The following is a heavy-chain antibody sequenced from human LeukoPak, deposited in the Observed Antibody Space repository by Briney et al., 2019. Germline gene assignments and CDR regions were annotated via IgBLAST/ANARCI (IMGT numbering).Heavy chain of an antibody. Sequence: SETLSLTCTVSGGSIRSGDYYWSWIRQPPGKGLDWIGYIYYSGTTYYNPSLKSRVTISVDTSRDQFSLKLSSVTAADTAVYYCARCYYGSGPNYFDYWGQGTLVTVSS. J-gene: IGHJ4*02. CDR3: ARCYYGSGPNYFDY. D-gene: IGHD3-10*01. V-gene: IGHV4-30-4*08. CDR1: GGSIRSGDYY. CDR2: IYYSGTT.